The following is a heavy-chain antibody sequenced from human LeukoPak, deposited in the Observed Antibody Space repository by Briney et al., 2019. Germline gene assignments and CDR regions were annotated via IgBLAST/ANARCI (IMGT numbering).Heavy chain of an antibody. CDR1: GGSISSSSYY. J-gene: IGHJ4*02. CDR2: IYYSGST. Sequence: PSETLSLTCAVSGGSISSSSYYWGWIRQPPGKGLEWIGSIYYSGSTYYNPSLKSRVTISVDTSKNRFSLKLSSVTAADTAVYYCARKLYSSNFDYWGQGTLVTVSS. V-gene: IGHV4-39*07. CDR3: ARKLYSSNFDY. D-gene: IGHD6-19*01.